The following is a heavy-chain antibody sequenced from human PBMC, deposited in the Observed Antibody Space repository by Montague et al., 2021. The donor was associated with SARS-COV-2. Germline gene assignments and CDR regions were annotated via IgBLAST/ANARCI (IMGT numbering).Heavy chain of an antibody. Sequence: SETLSLTCTVSGGSISNYYWSWIRQPPGRGLEWIGYIYYSGSTDYSPPLKSRVTISVDMSKNQFSLQLNSVTAADSAVYYCARTEYNWNDWFDPWGQGTLVTVSS. V-gene: IGHV4-59*01. CDR2: IYYSGST. D-gene: IGHD1-20*01. CDR1: GGSISNYY. J-gene: IGHJ5*02. CDR3: ARTEYNWNDWFDP.